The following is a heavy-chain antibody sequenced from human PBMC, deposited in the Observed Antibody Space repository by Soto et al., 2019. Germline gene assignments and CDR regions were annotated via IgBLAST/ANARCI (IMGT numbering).Heavy chain of an antibody. J-gene: IGHJ4*02. CDR1: GFTFRNYW. CDR2: ISDYGRI. V-gene: IGHV3-74*01. D-gene: IGHD3-10*01. CDR3: ARGGVEPFDY. Sequence: EVQLVESGGGLVQPGGSLRLSCAASGFTFRNYWMHWVRQAPGKGLVWVSRISDYGRINYADSVKGRFTISRDEAKSELYRQMNNLRAEDTAVYYCARGGVEPFDYWGQGALVTVSS.